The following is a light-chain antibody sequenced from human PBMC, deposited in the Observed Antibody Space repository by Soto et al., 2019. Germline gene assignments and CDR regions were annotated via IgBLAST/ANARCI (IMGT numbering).Light chain of an antibody. CDR1: SSDVGLYDY. CDR3: SSYTSDSSYV. CDR2: AVS. J-gene: IGLJ1*01. V-gene: IGLV2-14*01. Sequence: QCVRPQPASVSWSPGHSITISCTGTSSDVGLYDYVSWYQQHPGKAPRLMIYAVSNRPSGVSNRFSASKSGNTASLFISGLQAEDEADYYCSSYTSDSSYVFGSGTKVTV.